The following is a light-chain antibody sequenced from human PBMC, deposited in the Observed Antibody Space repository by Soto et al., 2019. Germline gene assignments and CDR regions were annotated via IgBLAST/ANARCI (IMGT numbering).Light chain of an antibody. CDR1: QSVSTS. Sequence: EVVMTQSPATLSVFPGERVTLSCRASQSVSTSLAWYHQKPGQAPRLLIYSASTSATGVPARFSGSGSGTDFTLTISGLESEDFAVYYCQQYINGYTFGQGTKLEIK. J-gene: IGKJ2*01. CDR3: QQYINGYT. V-gene: IGKV3-15*01. CDR2: SAS.